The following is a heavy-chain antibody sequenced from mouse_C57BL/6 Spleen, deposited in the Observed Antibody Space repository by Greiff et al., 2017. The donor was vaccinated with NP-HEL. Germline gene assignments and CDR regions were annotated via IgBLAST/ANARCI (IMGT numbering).Heavy chain of an antibody. Sequence: EVQLQQSGAELVRPGASVKLSCTASGFNIKDDYMHWVKQRPEQGLEWIGWIDPENGDTEYASKFQGKSTLTVDKSSSTAYMQLSSLTSEDSAVYYCARRYGSSYWYFDVWGTGTTVTVSS. CDR3: ARRYGSSYWYFDV. CDR1: GFNIKDDY. CDR2: IDPENGDT. D-gene: IGHD1-1*01. V-gene: IGHV14-4*01. J-gene: IGHJ1*03.